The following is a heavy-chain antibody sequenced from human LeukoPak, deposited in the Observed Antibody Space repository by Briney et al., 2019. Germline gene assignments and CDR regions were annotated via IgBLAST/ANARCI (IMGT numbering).Heavy chain of an antibody. CDR2: MNADGSTT. CDR1: GFTFSTCW. Sequence: SGGSLRLSCAPSGFTFSTCWMIWVRQAPGKGLEYVSHMNADGSTTNYADSVKGRFTISRDNAKNTLYLQMDSLRAEDTAVYYCGRDNHGSVDYWGQGSLVTVSS. J-gene: IGHJ4*02. V-gene: IGHV3-74*01. CDR3: GRDNHGSVDY. D-gene: IGHD3-10*01.